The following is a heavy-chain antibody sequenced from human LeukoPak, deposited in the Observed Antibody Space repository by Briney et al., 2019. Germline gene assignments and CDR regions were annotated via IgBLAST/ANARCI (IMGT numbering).Heavy chain of an antibody. Sequence: PGGSLRLSCAASGFTFSGSAMHWVRQASGKGLEWVGRIRSKANSYATAYAASVKGRFTISRDDSKNTAYLQMNSLKTEDTAVYYCTRGGLEVGYYDSSGYFRPGSGHDYWGQGTLVTVSS. J-gene: IGHJ4*02. CDR2: IRSKANSYAT. D-gene: IGHD3-22*01. CDR1: GFTFSGSA. V-gene: IGHV3-73*01. CDR3: TRGGLEVGYYDSSGYFRPGSGHDY.